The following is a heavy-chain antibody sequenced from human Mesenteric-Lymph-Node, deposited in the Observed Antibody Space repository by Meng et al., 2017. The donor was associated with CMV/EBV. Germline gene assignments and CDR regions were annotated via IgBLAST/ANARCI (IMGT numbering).Heavy chain of an antibody. CDR3: AREVNTALVTASFDV. CDR2: ISWKSDNI. J-gene: IGHJ3*01. Sequence: SLKISCVTSGFKFDDYAMHWVRQTPGKGLEWVSGISWKSDNIDYADPVKGRFTISRDNSRNTLYLQMNSLRAEDTAIYYCAREVNTALVTASFDVWGQGTMVTVSS. CDR1: GFKFDDYA. V-gene: IGHV3-9*01. D-gene: IGHD5-18*01.